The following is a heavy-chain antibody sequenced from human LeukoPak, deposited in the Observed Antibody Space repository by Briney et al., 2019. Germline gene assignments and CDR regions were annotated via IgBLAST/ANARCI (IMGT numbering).Heavy chain of an antibody. J-gene: IGHJ4*02. CDR1: GFTFSDYY. V-gene: IGHV3-11*04. D-gene: IGHD3-10*01. CDR2: ISSSGSTI. CDR3: ARGMVRGLPYYFDY. Sequence: GGSLRLXCAASGFTFSDYYMSWLRQAPGKGLEGGSYISSSGSTIYYADSVKGRFTISRDNAKNSLYLQMNSLRAEDTAVYYCARGMVRGLPYYFDYWGQGTLVTVSS.